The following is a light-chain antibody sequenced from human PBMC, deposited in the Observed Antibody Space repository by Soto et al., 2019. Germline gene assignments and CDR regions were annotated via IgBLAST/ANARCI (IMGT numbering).Light chain of an antibody. CDR2: KVS. CDR1: QSLVHSDGNSY. J-gene: IGKJ2*01. V-gene: IGKV2-30*02. CDR3: MQGTVWPYT. Sequence: DVVVTQSPLSLPVTLGQLASVSCRSAQSLVHSDGNSYLSWFQQRPGQSPLRLICKVSSRDSGDPDRLSSSGSVTDFTLKISRVEAEDVGVYYCMQGTVWPYTFGQGTQLEI.